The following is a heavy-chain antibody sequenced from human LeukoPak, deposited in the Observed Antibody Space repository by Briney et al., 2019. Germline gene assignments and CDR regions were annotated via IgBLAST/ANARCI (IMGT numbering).Heavy chain of an antibody. J-gene: IGHJ5*02. CDR3: ARGPPHYYDSSGYYP. CDR1: GYTFTSYD. D-gene: IGHD3-22*01. V-gene: IGHV1-8*01. CDR2: MNPNSGNT. Sequence: GASVKVSCKASGYTFTSYDINWVRQATGQGLEWMGWMNPNSGNTGYAQKFQGRVTMTRNTSISTAYMELSSPRSEDTAVYYCARGPPHYYDSSGYYPWGQGTLVTVSS.